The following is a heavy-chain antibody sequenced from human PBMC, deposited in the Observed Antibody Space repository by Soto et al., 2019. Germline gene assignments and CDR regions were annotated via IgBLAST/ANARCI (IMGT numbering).Heavy chain of an antibody. CDR1: GYTFTSYG. Sequence: QVQLVQSGAEVKKPGASVKFSCKASGYTFTSYGISWVRQAPGQGLEWMGWISAYNGNTNYAQKRQGRITMTTETSQSTAYMELRSLRSEETAVYYRARRSTTRVNVGQFDYWGQGTLVTVSS. V-gene: IGHV1-18*01. D-gene: IGHD4-17*01. CDR2: ISAYNGNT. J-gene: IGHJ4*02. CDR3: ARRSTTRVNVGQFDY.